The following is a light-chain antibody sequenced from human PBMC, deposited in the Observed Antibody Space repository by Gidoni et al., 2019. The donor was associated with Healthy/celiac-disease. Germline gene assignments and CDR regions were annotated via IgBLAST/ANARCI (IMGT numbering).Light chain of an antibody. Sequence: DIQVTHSPSSLSASVGDTVTISCRTDRNIRTYLHWYQLQSGQVPTVLVIGASTLRSGVPSRFSGSGSGTAFNLTSTGLLPEDFATYFCQQSYGYPIAFGQGTRLEIK. V-gene: IGKV1-39*01. CDR3: QQSYGYPIA. CDR1: RNIRTY. J-gene: IGKJ5*01. CDR2: GAS.